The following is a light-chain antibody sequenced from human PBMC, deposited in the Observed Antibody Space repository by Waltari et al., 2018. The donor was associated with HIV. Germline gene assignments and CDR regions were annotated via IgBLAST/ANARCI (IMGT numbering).Light chain of an antibody. CDR1: TSNIDINY. J-gene: IGLJ3*02. Sequence: QSLSPPPPAVAAAPGQTAFIPCPGSTSNIDINYISCYQQLPGTAPKLLTYESNKRPSGIPDRFSGSKSGKSATLAITGVQPGDEADYYCATWDFSLSAVVFGGGTKLTVL. V-gene: IGLV1-51*01. CDR3: ATWDFSLSAVV. CDR2: ESN.